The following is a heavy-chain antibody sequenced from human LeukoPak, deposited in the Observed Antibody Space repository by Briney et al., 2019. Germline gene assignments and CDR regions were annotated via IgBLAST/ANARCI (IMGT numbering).Heavy chain of an antibody. CDR1: YE. Sequence: YEMNWVRQAPGKGLEWVSYISSSGSTIYYADSVTGRFTISRDNAKNSLYLQMNSLRAEDTAVYYCAGAQVGATGGFDYWGQGTLVTVSS. V-gene: IGHV3-48*03. CDR2: ISSSGSTI. CDR3: AGAQVGATGGFDY. J-gene: IGHJ4*02. D-gene: IGHD1-26*01.